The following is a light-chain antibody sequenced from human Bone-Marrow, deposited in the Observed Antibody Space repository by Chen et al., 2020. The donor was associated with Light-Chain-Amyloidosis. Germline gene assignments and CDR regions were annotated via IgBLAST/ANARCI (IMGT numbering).Light chain of an antibody. Sequence: EIMMTQSPATLSMSPGERATLSCRASQSVTSSLAWYQQRPGQAPRLLIYGASTRATGIPARFSGSGSGTEFTLTISSLQSEEVAVYYCHKYYTWPPGTFGHGTKVEIK. V-gene: IGKV3-15*01. CDR1: QSVTSS. CDR3: HKYYTWPPGT. CDR2: GAS. J-gene: IGKJ1*01.